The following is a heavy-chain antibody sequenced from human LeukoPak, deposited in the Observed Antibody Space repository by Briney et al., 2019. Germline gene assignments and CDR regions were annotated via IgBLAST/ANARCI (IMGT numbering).Heavy chain of an antibody. D-gene: IGHD3-16*02. Sequence: ASVKVSCKVSGYTLTELSMHWVRQAPGKGLEWMGSFDPEDGETIYAQKFQGRVTMTEDTSTDTAYMELSSLRSEDTAVYYCATRFTLAELSSTLDYWGQGTLVTVSS. J-gene: IGHJ4*02. V-gene: IGHV1-24*01. CDR2: FDPEDGET. CDR3: ATRFTLAELSSTLDY. CDR1: GYTLTELS.